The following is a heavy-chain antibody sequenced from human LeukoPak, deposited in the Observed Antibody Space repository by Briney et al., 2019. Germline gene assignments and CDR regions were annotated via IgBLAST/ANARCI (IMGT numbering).Heavy chain of an antibody. V-gene: IGHV3-23*01. CDR2: ISGSGGST. Sequence: GGSLRLSCAASGFTFSSYAMSWVRQAPGKGLEWVSAISGSGGSTYYADSVKGRFTISRDNSKNTLYLQMNSLRAEDTAVYYCARDRDGDSGYYYYGMDVWGQGTTVTVSS. CDR1: GFTFSSYA. J-gene: IGHJ6*02. CDR3: ARDRDGDSGYYYYGMDV. D-gene: IGHD2-15*01.